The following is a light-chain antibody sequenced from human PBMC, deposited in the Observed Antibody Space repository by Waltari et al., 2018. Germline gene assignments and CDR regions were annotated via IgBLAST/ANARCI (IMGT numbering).Light chain of an antibody. CDR1: SSKL. V-gene: IGLV1-44*01. CDR2: MND. J-gene: IGLJ1*01. Sequence: QSVLTQPPSASGTPGQRVTISCSGSSSKLLMYMNDERPSGVPDRFSGSKSATPASLVISGLQSEDEADYYCASWDDSLNGHYVFGSGTKVTVL. CDR3: ASWDDSLNGHYV.